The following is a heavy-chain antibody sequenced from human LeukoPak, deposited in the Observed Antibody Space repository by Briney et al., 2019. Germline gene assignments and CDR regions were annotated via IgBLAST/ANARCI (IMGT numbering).Heavy chain of an antibody. CDR2: IYYSGST. J-gene: IGHJ5*02. V-gene: IGHV4-31*03. CDR1: GGSISSGGYY. Sequence: SETLSLTCTVSGGSISSGGYYWSWIRQHPGKGLERIGYIYYSGSTYYNPSLKSRVTISVDTSKNQFSLELSSVTAADTAVYYCARVIRGYCSSTSCHNWFDPWGQGTLATVSS. CDR3: ARVIRGYCSSTSCHNWFDP. D-gene: IGHD2-2*01.